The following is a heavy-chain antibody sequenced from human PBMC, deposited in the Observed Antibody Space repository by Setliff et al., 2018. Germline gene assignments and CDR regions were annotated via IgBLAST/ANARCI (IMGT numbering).Heavy chain of an antibody. CDR3: SKHPTALTTAGGDY. CDR1: GFIFSNYA. D-gene: IGHD4-17*01. V-gene: IGHV3-23*01. CDR2: MSGSGRYT. Sequence: GESLKISCAASGFIFSNYAMSWVRQAPGKGLEWVCGMSGSGRYTHHADSVKGRFTISRDNSKNTLFLQMNSLIFDDTAVYYCSKHPTALTTAGGDYWGQGTLVTVSS. J-gene: IGHJ4*02.